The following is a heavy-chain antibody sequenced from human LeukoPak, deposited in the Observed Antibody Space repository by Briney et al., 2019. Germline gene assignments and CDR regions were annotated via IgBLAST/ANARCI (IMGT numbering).Heavy chain of an antibody. V-gene: IGHV3-30*18. CDR3: AKDRSRVAWGGSGYLDY. CDR2: ISYDGSNK. J-gene: IGHJ4*02. Sequence: PGISLRLSCAASGFTFSSYGMHRVHQDPGKGLELVAGISYDGSNKYYADSVKGRFTISRDNSKNTLYLQMNSLRAEDTAVYYCAKDRSRVAWGGSGYLDYWGQGTLVTVSS. D-gene: IGHD3-22*01. CDR1: GFTFSSYG.